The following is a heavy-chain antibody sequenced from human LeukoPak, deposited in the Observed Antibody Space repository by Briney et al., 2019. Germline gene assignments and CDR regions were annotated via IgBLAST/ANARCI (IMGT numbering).Heavy chain of an antibody. CDR2: IKQDGSEK. CDR3: ARDPPHIVGATVFWDY. J-gene: IGHJ4*02. CDR1: GFTFSSYW. V-gene: IGHV3-7*01. Sequence: PGGSLRLSCAASGFTFSSYWMSWVRQAPGKGLEWVANIKQDGSEKYYVDSVKGRFTISRDNAKNSLYLQMNSLRAEDTAVYYCARDPPHIVGATVFWDYWGQGTLVTVSS. D-gene: IGHD1-26*01.